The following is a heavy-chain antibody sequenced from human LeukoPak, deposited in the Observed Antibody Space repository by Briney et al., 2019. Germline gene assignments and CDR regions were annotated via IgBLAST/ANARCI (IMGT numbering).Heavy chain of an antibody. Sequence: PGGSLTLSCAASGFTFSTFALSWFRQAPGKGLEWVSAISSVSRTYYAGSVKGWFAISRDNSENTLFLHMNSLRSEDTAIYYCAKEVPGPGWYTVDYWGQGTLVTVSS. D-gene: IGHD6-19*01. CDR3: AKEVPGPGWYTVDY. CDR1: GFTFSTFA. CDR2: ISSVSRT. V-gene: IGHV3-23*01. J-gene: IGHJ4*02.